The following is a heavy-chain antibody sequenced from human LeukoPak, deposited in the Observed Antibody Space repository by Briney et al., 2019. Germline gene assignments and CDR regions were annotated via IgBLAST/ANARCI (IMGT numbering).Heavy chain of an antibody. V-gene: IGHV3-23*01. CDR1: GFTFSSYA. CDR3: AKGGLMVPFDY. Sequence: GGSLRLSCAASGFTFSSYAMSWVRQAPGKGLEWVSSISGSGGSTCYADSVKGRFTFSRDNSKNTLYLQMNSLRAEDTAIYYCAKGGLMVPFDYWGQGTLVTVSS. D-gene: IGHD4/OR15-4a*01. CDR2: ISGSGGST. J-gene: IGHJ4*02.